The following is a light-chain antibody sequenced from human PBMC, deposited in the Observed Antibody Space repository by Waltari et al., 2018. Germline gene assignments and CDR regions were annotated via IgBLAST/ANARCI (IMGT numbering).Light chain of an antibody. J-gene: IGLJ3*02. CDR2: ANT. CDR1: SSNIGAGFD. V-gene: IGLV1-40*01. Sequence: QSVLTQPPSVSGAPGQRVTISCTGSSSNIGAGFDVHWYHQLPGTAPKLLIYANTNRPSGVPDRFSGSKSGASASLVLTGLEAEDEADYYCQSHDSSLSGWVFGGGTKLTVL. CDR3: QSHDSSLSGWV.